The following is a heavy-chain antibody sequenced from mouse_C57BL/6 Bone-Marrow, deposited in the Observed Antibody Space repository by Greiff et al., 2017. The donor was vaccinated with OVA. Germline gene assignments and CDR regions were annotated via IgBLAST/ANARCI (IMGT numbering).Heavy chain of an antibody. CDR3: ARNDYGSSPWFAY. CDR1: GYTFTDHT. Sequence: VKLMESDAELVKPGASVKISCKVSGYTFTDHTIHWMKQRPEQGLEWIGYIYPRDGSTKYNEKFKGKATLTADKSSSTAYMQLNSLTSEDSAVYFCARNDYGSSPWFAYWGQGTTLTVSS. D-gene: IGHD1-1*01. CDR2: IYPRDGST. V-gene: IGHV1-78*01. J-gene: IGHJ2*01.